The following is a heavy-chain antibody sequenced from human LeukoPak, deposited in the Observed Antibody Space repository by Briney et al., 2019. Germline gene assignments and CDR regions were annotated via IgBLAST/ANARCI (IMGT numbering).Heavy chain of an antibody. CDR3: AGTLDYFGTGSYSY. Sequence: SETLSLTCSVSGGAISSYFWSWVRQPPGKGLEWIGHIYDSGTTTYNPSLKSRVTLSLDTSQNQVSLKLSSVIAADTAIYYCAGTLDYFGTGSYSYWGQGTLVTVSS. CDR2: IYDSGTT. D-gene: IGHD3-10*01. V-gene: IGHV4-59*08. J-gene: IGHJ4*02. CDR1: GGAISSYF.